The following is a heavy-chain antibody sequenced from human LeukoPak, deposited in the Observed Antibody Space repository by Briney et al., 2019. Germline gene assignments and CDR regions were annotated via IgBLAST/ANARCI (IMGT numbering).Heavy chain of an antibody. Sequence: GGSLRLSCAASGFTFSSYAMSGVRQAPGKGLEWVSAISGSGGSTYYADSVKGRFTISRDNSKNTLYMQMNSLRAEDTAVYYCAKDWARYYYGSGSPTLFDYWGQGTLVTVSS. CDR3: AKDWARYYYGSGSPTLFDY. D-gene: IGHD3-10*01. CDR2: ISGSGGST. CDR1: GFTFSSYA. V-gene: IGHV3-23*01. J-gene: IGHJ4*02.